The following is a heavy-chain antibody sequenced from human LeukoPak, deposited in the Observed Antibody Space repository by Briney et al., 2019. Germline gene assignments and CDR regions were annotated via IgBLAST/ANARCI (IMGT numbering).Heavy chain of an antibody. CDR1: GGSISNSNYC. J-gene: IGHJ6*02. V-gene: IGHV4-39*01. D-gene: IGHD3-16*02. Sequence: PSETLSLTCTVSGGSISNSNYCWGWIRQPPGKGLEWIGSISYSGSTYYNPSLKSRVTISVDTSKNQFSLKVTSVTAADTAVFYCARHYVDIRTVGASYYYGLDVWGQGTTVTVSS. CDR2: ISYSGST. CDR3: ARHYVDIRTVGASYYYGLDV.